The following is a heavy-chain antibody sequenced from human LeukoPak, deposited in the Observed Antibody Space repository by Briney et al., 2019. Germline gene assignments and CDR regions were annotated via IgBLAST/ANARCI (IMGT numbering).Heavy chain of an antibody. CDR1: GFTFSSYA. J-gene: IGHJ4*02. D-gene: IGHD3-10*01. Sequence: PGGSLRLSCAASGFTFSSYAMHWVRQAPGKGLEWVAVISYDGSNKYYADSVKGRFTISRDNSKNTLYLQMNSLRAEDTAVYYCASTGSRDYFDYWGQGTLVTVS. CDR2: ISYDGSNK. V-gene: IGHV3-30-3*01. CDR3: ASTGSRDYFDY.